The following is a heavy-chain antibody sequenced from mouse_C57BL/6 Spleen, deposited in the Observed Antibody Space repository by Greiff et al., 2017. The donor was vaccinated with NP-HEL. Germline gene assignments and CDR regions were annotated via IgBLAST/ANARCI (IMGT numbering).Heavy chain of an antibody. J-gene: IGHJ4*01. V-gene: IGHV1-78*01. CDR3: ANDDYDVYYAMDY. CDR2: IYPRDGST. D-gene: IGHD2-4*01. Sequence: VKLVESDAELVKPGASVKISCKVSGYTFTDHTIHWMKQRPEQGLEWIGYIYPRDGSTKYNEKFKGKATLTADKSSSTAYMQLNSLTSEDSAVYFCANDDYDVYYAMDYWGQGTSVTVSS. CDR1: GYTFTDHT.